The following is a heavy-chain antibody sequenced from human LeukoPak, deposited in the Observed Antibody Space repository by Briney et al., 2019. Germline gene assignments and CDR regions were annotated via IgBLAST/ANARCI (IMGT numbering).Heavy chain of an antibody. CDR3: ARIGRNGSGSYYNY. CDR2: INPNSGGT. D-gene: IGHD3-10*01. CDR1: GYTFTGYY. Sequence: ASVKVSCKASGYTFTGYYMRWVRQAPGQGLEWMGRINPNSGGTNYAQKFQGRVTMTRDTSISTAYMELSRLRSDDTAVYYCARIGRNGSGSYYNYWGQGTLVTVSS. V-gene: IGHV1-2*06. J-gene: IGHJ4*02.